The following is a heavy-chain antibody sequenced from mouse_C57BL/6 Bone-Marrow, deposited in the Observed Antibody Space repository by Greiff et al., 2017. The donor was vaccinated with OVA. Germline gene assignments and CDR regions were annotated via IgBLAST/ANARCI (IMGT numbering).Heavy chain of an antibody. J-gene: IGHJ2*01. CDR1: GYTFTSYW. Sequence: VQLQQPGAELVRPGSSVKLSCKASGYTFTSYWMHWVKQRPIQGLEWIGNIDPSDSETHYNQKFKDKATLTVDKSSSTAYMQLSSLTSEDSAVYYCARESRTGTSDYWGQGTTLTVSS. CDR2: IDPSDSET. V-gene: IGHV1-52*01. CDR3: ARESRTGTSDY. D-gene: IGHD4-1*01.